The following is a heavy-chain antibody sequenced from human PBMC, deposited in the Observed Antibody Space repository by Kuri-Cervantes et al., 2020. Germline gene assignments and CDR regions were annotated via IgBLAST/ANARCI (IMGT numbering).Heavy chain of an antibody. J-gene: IGHJ4*02. V-gene: IGHV3-30*03. Sequence: GGSLRLSCAASGFPFSSYGMHWVRQAPGKGLEWVAVISYDGSNKYYADSVKGRFTISRDNAKNSLYLQMNSLRAEDTAVYYCARDSEWLGTFDYWGQGTLVTVSS. D-gene: IGHD6-19*01. CDR3: ARDSEWLGTFDY. CDR2: ISYDGSNK. CDR1: GFPFSSYG.